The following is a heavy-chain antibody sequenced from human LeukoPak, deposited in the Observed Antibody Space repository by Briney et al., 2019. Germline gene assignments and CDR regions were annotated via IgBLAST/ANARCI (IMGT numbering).Heavy chain of an antibody. CDR3: ARDNDYYYYYYMDV. V-gene: IGHV3-21*01. D-gene: IGHD1-1*01. J-gene: IGHJ6*03. CDR2: ISSSSSYI. Sequence: GGSLRLSCVASGFTFSSYSMNWVRQAPGKGLEWVSSISSSSSYIYYADSVKGRFTISRDNAKNSLYLQMNSLRAEDTAVYYCARDNDYYYYYYMDVWGKGTTVTVSS. CDR1: GFTFSSYS.